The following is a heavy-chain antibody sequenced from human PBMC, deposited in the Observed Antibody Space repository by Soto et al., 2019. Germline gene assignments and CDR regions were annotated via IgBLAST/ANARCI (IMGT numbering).Heavy chain of an antibody. Sequence: PGGSLRLSCAASGFTFSNYAITWVRQAPGKGLQWVSIISGSGDTSYYADSVKGRFTISRDNSRNTPYLQMNSLRAGDSAKYYCAKEGTSGLYYFEYWGPGTLVTVSS. J-gene: IGHJ4*02. CDR1: GFTFSNYA. CDR3: AKEGTSGLYYFEY. CDR2: ISGSGDTS. D-gene: IGHD6-19*01. V-gene: IGHV3-23*01.